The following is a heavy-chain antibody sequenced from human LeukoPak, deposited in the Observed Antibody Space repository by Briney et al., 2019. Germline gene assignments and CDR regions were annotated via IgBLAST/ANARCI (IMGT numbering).Heavy chain of an antibody. CDR2: ISNGSGNR. J-gene: IGHJ6*03. CDR1: EFTFSSYG. Sequence: PGGSLRLSCVASEFTFSSYGMIWVRQAPGKGLEWISYISNGSGNRYYADSVKGRFTISRDNAKNLLYLQMNNLRADDTAVYYRARAAKWEFYHYYMDVWGKGTTVAVSS. CDR3: ARAAKWEFYHYYMDV. V-gene: IGHV3-48*01. D-gene: IGHD1-26*01.